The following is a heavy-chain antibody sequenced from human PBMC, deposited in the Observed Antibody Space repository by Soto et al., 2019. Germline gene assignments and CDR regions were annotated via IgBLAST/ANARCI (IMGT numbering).Heavy chain of an antibody. Sequence: GGSLRLSCAASGFTFSSYSMNWVRQAPGKGLEWVSYISSSSSTIYYADSVKGRFTISRDNAKNSLYLQMNSLRAEDTAVYYCARDHCSSTSCYYDRWFDPWGQGTLVTVSS. CDR3: ARDHCSSTSCYYDRWFDP. CDR1: GFTFSSYS. CDR2: ISSSSSTI. V-gene: IGHV3-48*01. J-gene: IGHJ5*02. D-gene: IGHD2-2*01.